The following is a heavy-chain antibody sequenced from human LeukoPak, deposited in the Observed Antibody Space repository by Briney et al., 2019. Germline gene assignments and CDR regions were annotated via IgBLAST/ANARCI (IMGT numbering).Heavy chain of an antibody. J-gene: IGHJ4*02. CDR3: ARGRYSSSWYTRNFDY. Sequence: SETLSLTCAVYGGSFSGYYWSWIRQPPGKGLEWIGEINHSGSTNYNPSLKSRVTISVDTSKNQFSLKLSSVTAADTAVYYCARGRYSSSWYTRNFDYWGQGTLVTVSS. D-gene: IGHD6-13*01. V-gene: IGHV4-34*01. CDR1: GGSFSGYY. CDR2: INHSGST.